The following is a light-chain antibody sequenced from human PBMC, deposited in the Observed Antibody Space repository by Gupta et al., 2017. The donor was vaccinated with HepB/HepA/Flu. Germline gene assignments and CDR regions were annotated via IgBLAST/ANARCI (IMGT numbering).Light chain of an antibody. Sequence: ECVLTQSPGTLSLSPGERATLSCRASQSVRSSSLAWYQQKPGQAPRLLIYGTSSRATGIPDRFSGSGSGTDFTLTISRLEPEDSAVYYCQQYGNSQWTCGQGTKVEF. CDR1: QSVRSSS. CDR2: GTS. CDR3: QQYGNSQWT. V-gene: IGKV3-20*01. J-gene: IGKJ1*01.